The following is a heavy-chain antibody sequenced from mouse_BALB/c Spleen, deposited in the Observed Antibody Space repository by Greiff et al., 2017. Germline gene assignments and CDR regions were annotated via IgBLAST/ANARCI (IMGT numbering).Heavy chain of an antibody. Sequence: QVQLQQPGAELVKPGASVKLSCKASGYTFTSYYMYWVKQRPGQGLEWIGGINPSNGGTNFNEKFKSKATLTVDKSSSTAYMQLSSLTSEDSAVYYCTRLLRYRYYAMDYWGQGTSVTVSS. CDR1: GYTFTSYY. J-gene: IGHJ4*01. CDR3: TRLLRYRYYAMDY. V-gene: IGHV1S81*02. D-gene: IGHD1-1*01. CDR2: INPSNGGT.